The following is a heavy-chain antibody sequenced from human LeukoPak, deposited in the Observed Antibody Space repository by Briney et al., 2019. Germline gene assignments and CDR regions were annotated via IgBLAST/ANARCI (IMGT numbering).Heavy chain of an antibody. Sequence: GGSLRLSCAASGFTFSGSAMHWVRQASGKGLEWVGRIRSKANSYATAYAASVKGRFTISRDDSKNTAYLQMNSLKTEDTAVYYCTSLGYSSSLATGPEDYWGQGTLVTVSS. D-gene: IGHD6-13*01. CDR2: IRSKANSYAT. CDR3: TSLGYSSSLATGPEDY. CDR1: GFTFSGSA. V-gene: IGHV3-73*01. J-gene: IGHJ4*02.